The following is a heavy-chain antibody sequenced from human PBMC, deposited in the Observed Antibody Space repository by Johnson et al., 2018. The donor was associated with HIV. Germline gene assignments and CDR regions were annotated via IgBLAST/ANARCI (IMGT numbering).Heavy chain of an antibody. D-gene: IGHD1-26*01. Sequence: QVQLVESGGGVVQPGRSLRLSCAASGFTFCSYAMHWVRQAPGKGLEWVAVISYDGNNKYYADSVKGRFTISRDNSKNALYLQMNSLRTEDTAMYYCAKRRIVGATVAGAFDIWGQGTMVTVSS. V-gene: IGHV3-30*18. J-gene: IGHJ3*02. CDR3: AKRRIVGATVAGAFDI. CDR1: GFTFCSYA. CDR2: ISYDGNNK.